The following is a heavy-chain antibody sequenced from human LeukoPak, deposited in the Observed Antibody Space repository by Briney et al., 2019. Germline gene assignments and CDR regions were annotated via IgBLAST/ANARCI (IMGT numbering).Heavy chain of an antibody. Sequence: GASLKTSSKGSGYILTNYCIVWVRQMPARRLERMGTIYPSTSDTNYSPPFQGQVTISADKSISTAYLQWSSLKASDTAIYYCVQRIVRGVITSSFDFWGQGTLVTGSS. CDR3: VQRIVRGVITSSFDF. CDR2: IYPSTSDT. J-gene: IGHJ4*02. V-gene: IGHV5-51*01. CDR1: GYILTNYC. D-gene: IGHD3-10*01.